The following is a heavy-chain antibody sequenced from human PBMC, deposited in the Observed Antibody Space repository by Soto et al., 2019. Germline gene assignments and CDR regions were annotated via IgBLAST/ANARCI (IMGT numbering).Heavy chain of an antibody. D-gene: IGHD2-2*01. CDR2: IYPGDSDT. CDR3: ASGRYCSSTSCYRDYYYYGMDA. CDR1: GYSFTSYW. Sequence: GESLKISCKGSGYSFTSYWIGWVRQMPGKGLEWMGIIYPGDSDTRYSPSFQGQVTISADKSISTAYLQWSSLKASDTAMYYCASGRYCSSTSCYRDYYYYGMDAWGQGTTVTVSS. V-gene: IGHV5-51*01. J-gene: IGHJ6*02.